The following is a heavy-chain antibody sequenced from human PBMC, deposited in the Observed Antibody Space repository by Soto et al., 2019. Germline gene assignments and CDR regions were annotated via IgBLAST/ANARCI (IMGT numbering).Heavy chain of an antibody. D-gene: IGHD2-15*01. CDR1: GFTFSSYW. CDR3: ARDRTCVAATPCYYYGMDV. V-gene: IGHV3-7*01. CDR2: IKQDGSEK. J-gene: IGHJ6*02. Sequence: PGGSLRLSCAASGFTFSSYWMSRVRQAPGKGLEWVANIKQDGSEKYYVDSVKGRFTISRDNAKNSLYLQMNSLRAEDTAVYYCARDRTCVAATPCYYYGMDVWGQGTTVTVSS.